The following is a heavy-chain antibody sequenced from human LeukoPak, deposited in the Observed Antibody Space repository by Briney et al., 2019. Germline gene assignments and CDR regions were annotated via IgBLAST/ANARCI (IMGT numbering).Heavy chain of an antibody. J-gene: IGHJ4*02. CDR2: IYSGGST. V-gene: IGHV3-53*01. CDR1: GFTVSSNY. Sequence: PGGSLRLSCAASGFTVSSNYMSWVRQAPGKGLEWVSVIYSGGSTYYADSVKGRFTISRDNSKNTLYLQMNSLRAEDTAVYYCARVARVDPFDYWGQGTLVTVSS. CDR3: ARVARVDPFDY.